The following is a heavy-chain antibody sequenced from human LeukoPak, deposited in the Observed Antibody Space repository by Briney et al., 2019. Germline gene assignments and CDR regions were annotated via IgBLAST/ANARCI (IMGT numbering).Heavy chain of an antibody. CDR1: GGSISSGGYY. V-gene: IGHV4-30-2*01. D-gene: IGHD3-22*01. J-gene: IGHJ5*02. Sequence: SQTLSLTCTVSGGSISSGGYYWSWIRQPPGKGLEWIGYIYHSGSTNYNPSLKSRVTISVDKSKNQFSLKLSSVTAADTAVYYCARFSSGYYSDWFDPWGQGTLVTVSS. CDR3: ARFSSGYYSDWFDP. CDR2: IYHSGST.